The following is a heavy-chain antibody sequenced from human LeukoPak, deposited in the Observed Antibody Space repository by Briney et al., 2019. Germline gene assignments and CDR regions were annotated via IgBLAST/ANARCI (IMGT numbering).Heavy chain of an antibody. J-gene: IGHJ4*02. CDR3: AKAAGNTGYDWTDY. CDR1: GFTFTNYA. V-gene: IGHV3-23*01. Sequence: GGSLRPSCAASGFTFTNYAVTWVRQAPGKGLEWGSTISGSGGSTYYADSLKGRFTISRDTSKYTVFLQMSSLRAEDTAVYYCAKAAGNTGYDWTDYWGRGTLVTVSS. D-gene: IGHD5-12*01. CDR2: ISGSGGST.